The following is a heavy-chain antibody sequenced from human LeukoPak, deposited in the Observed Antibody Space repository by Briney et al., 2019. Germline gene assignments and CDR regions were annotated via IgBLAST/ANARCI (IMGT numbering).Heavy chain of an antibody. CDR1: GYSISSGYY. V-gene: IGHV4-38-2*01. CDR2: IYHSGST. D-gene: IGHD3-10*01. CDR3: ARQSPYGSGSGAFDI. J-gene: IGHJ3*02. Sequence: SETLSLTCAVSGYSISSGYYWGWIRQPPGKGLEWIGSIYHSGSTYYNPSLKSRVTISVDTSKNQFSLRLSSVTAADTAVYYCARQSPYGSGSGAFDIWGQGTMVTVSS.